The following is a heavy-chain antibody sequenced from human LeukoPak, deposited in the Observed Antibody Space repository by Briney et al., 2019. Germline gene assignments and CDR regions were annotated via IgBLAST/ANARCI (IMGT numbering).Heavy chain of an antibody. CDR3: TRGNYYFDY. V-gene: IGHV3-49*03. J-gene: IGHJ4*02. Sequence: PGRSLRLSCTASGFTLGDYAMSWIRQAPGKGLEWVGFIRSSVYGAITEYAASVKGRFTISRDDSKSIAYLQMSSLKTEDTAVYYCTRGNYYFDYWGQGTLVTVSS. CDR1: GFTLGDYA. CDR2: IRSSVYGAIT.